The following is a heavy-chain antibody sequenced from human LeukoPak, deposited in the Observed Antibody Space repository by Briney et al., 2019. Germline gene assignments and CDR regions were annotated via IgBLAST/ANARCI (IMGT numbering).Heavy chain of an antibody. CDR2: IKSDGST. CDR3: ARAPSEIGGYYPEYFRH. V-gene: IGHV3-74*01. Sequence: PGGSLRLSCAASGFTFSSHWMHWVHQAPGKGLVWVSRIKSDGSTNYADSVKGRFTISRDNAKNTVSLQMNSLRAEDTGVYYCARAPSEIGGYYPEYFRHWGQGTLVTVSS. CDR1: GFTFSSHW. D-gene: IGHD3-22*01. J-gene: IGHJ1*01.